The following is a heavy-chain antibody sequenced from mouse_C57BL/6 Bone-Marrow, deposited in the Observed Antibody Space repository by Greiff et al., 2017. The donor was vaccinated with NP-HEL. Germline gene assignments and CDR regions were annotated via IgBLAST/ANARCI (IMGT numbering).Heavy chain of an antibody. V-gene: IGHV1-81*01. D-gene: IGHD1-1*01. CDR1: GYTFTSYG. Sequence: VQLQQSGAELARPGASVKLSCKASGYTFTSYGISWVKQRPGQGLEWIGEIYPRSGNTYYNEKFKGKATLTADKSSSTAYMELRSLTSEDSAVYFCASPYYYGSSYPHFDYWGQGTTLTVSS. CDR2: IYPRSGNT. J-gene: IGHJ2*01. CDR3: ASPYYYGSSYPHFDY.